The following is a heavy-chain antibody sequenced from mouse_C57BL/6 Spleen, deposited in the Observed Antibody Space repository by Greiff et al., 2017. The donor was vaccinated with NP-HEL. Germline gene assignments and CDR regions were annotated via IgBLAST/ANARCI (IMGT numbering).Heavy chain of an antibody. CDR1: GYTFTDYE. CDR2: IDPETGGT. CDR3: TRRGLYDGYLLYAMDY. J-gene: IGHJ4*01. V-gene: IGHV1-15*01. Sequence: VQLVESGAELVRPGASVTLSCKASGYTFTDYEMHWVKQTPVHGLEWIGAIDPETGGTAYNQKFKGKAILTADKSSSTAYMELRSLTSEDSAVYYCTRRGLYDGYLLYAMDYWGQGTSVTVSS. D-gene: IGHD2-3*01.